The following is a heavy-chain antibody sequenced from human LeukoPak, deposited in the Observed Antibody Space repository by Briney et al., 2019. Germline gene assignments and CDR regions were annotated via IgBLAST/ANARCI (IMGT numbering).Heavy chain of an antibody. J-gene: IGHJ3*02. CDR2: IKQDGSEK. CDR1: GFTFSSYW. CDR3: ARSKREGLDAFDI. V-gene: IGHV3-7*01. Sequence: GGPLRLSCAVSGFTFSSYWMSWVRQAPGKGLEWVANIKQDGSEKYYVDAVKGRFTIYRETAKKSLYLQMNSLRAADTAVYYCARSKREGLDAFDIWGQGKMVRASS.